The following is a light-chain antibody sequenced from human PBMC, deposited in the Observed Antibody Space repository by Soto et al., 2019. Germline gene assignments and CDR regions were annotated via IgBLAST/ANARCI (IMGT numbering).Light chain of an antibody. CDR1: SSDVGDYNY. V-gene: IGLV2-14*01. CDR3: SSYTGSSTSYV. J-gene: IGLJ1*01. CDR2: DVS. Sequence: QSALTQPASVSGAPGQSITISCIRTSSDVGDYNYVSWYQQHPGKAPKLMIYDVSNRPSGVSDRFSGSKSGNTASLTISGLQAEDEADYYCSSYTGSSTSYVFGTGTKLTVL.